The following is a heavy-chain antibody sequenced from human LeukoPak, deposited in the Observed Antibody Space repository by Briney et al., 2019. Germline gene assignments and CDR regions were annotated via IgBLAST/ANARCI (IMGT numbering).Heavy chain of an antibody. CDR2: ISGRGGNT. V-gene: IGHV3-23*01. D-gene: IGHD3-10*01. J-gene: IGHJ4*02. Sequence: GGSLRPACAASGFTSSNYTTRWVRQPPGKGLEWGSGISGRGGNTFYADFVRGQARFTICRDKSRNTLYLQMNNLRVEDTAVYYCAKDQEGSGRYPHFHHWGQGTLVTVSS. CDR1: GFTSSNYT. CDR3: AKDQEGSGRYPHFHH.